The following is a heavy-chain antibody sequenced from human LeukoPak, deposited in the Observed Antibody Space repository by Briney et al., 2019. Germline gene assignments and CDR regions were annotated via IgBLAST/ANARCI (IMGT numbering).Heavy chain of an antibody. CDR2: INSDGSSI. CDR3: ARRPMSGPGGPQTIYGLDV. D-gene: IGHD3-3*01. Sequence: PGGSLRLSCAASGFTFSSYAMTWVRQAPGKGLVWVSRINSDGSSINYADSVEGRFTISRDNAKNTLYLQMNSLRAEDTAVYYCARRPMSGPGGPQTIYGLDVWGQGTTVTVSS. V-gene: IGHV3-74*01. CDR1: GFTFSSYA. J-gene: IGHJ6*02.